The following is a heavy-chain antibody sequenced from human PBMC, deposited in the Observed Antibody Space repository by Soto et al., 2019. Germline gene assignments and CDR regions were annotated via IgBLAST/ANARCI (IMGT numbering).Heavy chain of an antibody. Sequence: GGSLRLSCIGSGFTFSNFGMHWVRQSPGKGLEWVAGISYDGRGESYVDSVRGRFTLSRDNSKNTLSLQMISLRPEDTGVYYCAKDLDVVMVLSATRGLEVWGQGTTVTVSS. J-gene: IGHJ6*02. V-gene: IGHV3-30*18. CDR2: ISYDGRGE. CDR1: GFTFSNFG. D-gene: IGHD2-15*01. CDR3: AKDLDVVMVLSATRGLEV.